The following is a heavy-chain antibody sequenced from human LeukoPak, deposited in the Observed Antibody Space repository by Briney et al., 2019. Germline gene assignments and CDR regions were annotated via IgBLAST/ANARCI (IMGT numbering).Heavy chain of an antibody. CDR3: ARLKDFWSGYRGGYYYYYMDV. Sequence: SETLSLTCTVSGYSISSGYYWGWIRQPPRKGLEWIGSIYHSGSTYYNPSLKSRVTISVDTSKNQFSLKLSSVTAADTAVYYCARLKDFWSGYRGGYYYYYMDVWGKGTTVTVSS. CDR2: IYHSGST. D-gene: IGHD3-3*01. V-gene: IGHV4-38-2*02. J-gene: IGHJ6*03. CDR1: GYSISSGYY.